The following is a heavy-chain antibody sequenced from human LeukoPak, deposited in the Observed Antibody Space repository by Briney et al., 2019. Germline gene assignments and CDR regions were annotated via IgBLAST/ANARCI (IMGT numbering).Heavy chain of an antibody. J-gene: IGHJ4*02. D-gene: IGHD3-10*01. V-gene: IGHV3-74*01. CDR2: INSDGSST. CDR3: ARDVALLWFGEFDY. Sequence: GGSLRLSCAASGFTFSSYAMSWVRQAPGKGLVWVSRINSDGSSTSYADSVKGRFTISRDNAKKTLYLQMNSLRAEDTAVYYCARDVALLWFGEFDYWGQGTLVTVSS. CDR1: GFTFSSYA.